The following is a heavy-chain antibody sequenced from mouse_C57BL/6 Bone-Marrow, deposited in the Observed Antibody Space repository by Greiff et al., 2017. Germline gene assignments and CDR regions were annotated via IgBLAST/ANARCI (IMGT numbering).Heavy chain of an antibody. CDR3: ARRNRGYYFDY. CDR2: ISSGGSYN. V-gene: IGHV5-6*02. CDR1: GFTFSSYG. J-gene: IGHJ2*01. Sequence: EVKLVESGGDLVKPGGSLKLSCAASGFTFSSYGMSWVRQTPDKRLEWVATISSGGSYNYYPDSVKGRFTISRDNAKNTLYLQMISLKSEDTAMYYCARRNRGYYFDYWGQGTTLTVSS.